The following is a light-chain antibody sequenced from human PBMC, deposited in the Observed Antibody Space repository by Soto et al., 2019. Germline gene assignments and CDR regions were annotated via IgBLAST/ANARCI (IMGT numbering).Light chain of an antibody. CDR1: ESVDIY. Sequence: ETVLTQSPATLSLSPGERATLSCRASESVDIYLAWYQQKPGQAPRLLIYDGSNRATGIPARFSGSGSGTDFTLTISRLEPEDFAVYCCQQRRNWPPLTFGGGTRVEIK. CDR2: DGS. J-gene: IGKJ4*01. V-gene: IGKV3-11*01. CDR3: QQRRNWPPLT.